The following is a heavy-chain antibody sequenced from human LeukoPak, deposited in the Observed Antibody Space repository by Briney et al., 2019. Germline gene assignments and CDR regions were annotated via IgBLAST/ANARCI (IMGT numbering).Heavy chain of an antibody. V-gene: IGHV3-30*04. Sequence: GRFLRLSCAASGFIFRSYAMNWVRQAPGKGLEWVAGTSFDGGKNFYVDSVKGRFTISRDNSNNTVYLQMNSLRPEDTAVYYCARALTMFRGVPNLDSWGQGTLVTVSS. D-gene: IGHD3-10*01. CDR3: ARALTMFRGVPNLDS. CDR1: GFIFRSYA. CDR2: TSFDGGKN. J-gene: IGHJ4*02.